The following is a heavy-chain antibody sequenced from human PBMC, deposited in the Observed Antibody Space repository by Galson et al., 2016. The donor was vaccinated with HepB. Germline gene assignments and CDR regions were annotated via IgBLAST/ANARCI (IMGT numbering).Heavy chain of an antibody. CDR1: GYTFNDYY. CDR3: ARDRTKQQESRVAVGAGMDV. J-gene: IGHJ6*04. D-gene: IGHD1/OR15-1a*01. CDR2: INPRSGGT. V-gene: IGHV1-2*02. Sequence: SVKVSCKASGYTFNDYYMHWVRQAPGQGLEWMGWINPRSGGTRFAQKFQGRVTMTRDTSLTTVFLELSSLRSDDTAVYYCARDRTKQQESRVAVGAGMDVWCKGTTVTVSS.